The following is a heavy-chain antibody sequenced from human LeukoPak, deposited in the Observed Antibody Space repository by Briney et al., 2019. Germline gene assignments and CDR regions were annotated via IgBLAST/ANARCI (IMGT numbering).Heavy chain of an antibody. J-gene: IGHJ4*02. CDR2: ISGSGGST. V-gene: IGHV3-23*01. Sequence: GGSLRLSCADSGYTFSSDAMRWGRQALGKGGGWVSAISGSGGSTYYADSVKGRFTISRDNSKNTLYLQMNSLRAEDTAVYYCAKTGQEMATIGFDYWGQGTLVTVSS. D-gene: IGHD5-24*01. CDR3: AKTGQEMATIGFDY. CDR1: GYTFSSDA.